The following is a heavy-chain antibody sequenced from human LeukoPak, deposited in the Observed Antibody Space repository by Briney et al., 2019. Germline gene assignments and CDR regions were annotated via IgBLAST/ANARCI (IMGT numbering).Heavy chain of an antibody. V-gene: IGHV5-51*01. CDR2: IYPGDSNT. Sequence: GESLTISCKGSGYSFSNYWIGWVRQMPGKGLEWMGIIYPGDSNTRYSPSFQGQVTISADRSISTAYLQWSSLKASDTAIYYCARQPLVRDCGGDCEFDYWGQGTLVTVSS. CDR3: ARQPLVRDCGGDCEFDY. J-gene: IGHJ4*02. D-gene: IGHD2-21*02. CDR1: GYSFSNYW.